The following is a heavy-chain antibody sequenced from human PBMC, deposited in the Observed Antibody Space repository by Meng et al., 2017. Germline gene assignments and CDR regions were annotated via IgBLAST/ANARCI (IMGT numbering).Heavy chain of an antibody. Sequence: QVQLQQWGAGLLKPSAPLSLTCAVYGGSFSGYYWSWIRQPPGKGLEWIGEINHSGSTNYNPSLKSRVTISVDTSKNQFSLKLSSVTAADTAVYYCASSGYSYGYRFDYWGQGTLVTVSS. J-gene: IGHJ4*02. D-gene: IGHD5-18*01. V-gene: IGHV4-34*01. CDR2: INHSGST. CDR1: GGSFSGYY. CDR3: ASSGYSYGYRFDY.